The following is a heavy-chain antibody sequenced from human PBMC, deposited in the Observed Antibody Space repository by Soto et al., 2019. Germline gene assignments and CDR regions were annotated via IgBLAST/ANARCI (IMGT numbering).Heavy chain of an antibody. CDR2: ISGSGDYT. J-gene: IGHJ3*02. V-gene: IGHV3-23*01. Sequence: GGSLRLSCAASGFTFSTYAMSWVRQAPGKGLEWVSAISGSGDYTYYTDSVKGRFAISRDNSMNTLYLQMSSLRIEDTAVYYCDHPRGYGVFDAYDIWGQGTMVTVSS. CDR3: DHPRGYGVFDAYDI. CDR1: GFTFSTYA. D-gene: IGHD2-8*01.